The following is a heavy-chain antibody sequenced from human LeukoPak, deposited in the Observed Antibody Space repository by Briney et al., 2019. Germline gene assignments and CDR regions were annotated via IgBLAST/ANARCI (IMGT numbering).Heavy chain of an antibody. CDR3: ARKSDSLMLRGGDC. CDR2: IYSGGTT. V-gene: IGHV3-66*01. Sequence: GGPLRLSCAASEFSVSSNYMTWVRQAPGKGLECVSIIYSGGTTYYADSVRGRFTISRDNSKNTLYLQMDRLRVEDTAVYYCARKSDSLMLRGGDCWGQGTLVTVSS. CDR1: EFSVSSNY. J-gene: IGHJ4*02. D-gene: IGHD3-10*01.